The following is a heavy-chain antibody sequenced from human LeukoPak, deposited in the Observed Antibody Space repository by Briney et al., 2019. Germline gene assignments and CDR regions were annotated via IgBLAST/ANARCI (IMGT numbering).Heavy chain of an antibody. J-gene: IGHJ4*02. Sequence: SETLSLTCTVSGGSISTYYWSWIRQPPGKGLEWIAYIHYSGSTNYNPSLKSRVTISVDTSKKHLSLKLSSVTAADTAIYFCAKSPRTVTTIFDYWGQGTLVTVSS. CDR2: IHYSGST. V-gene: IGHV4-59*01. D-gene: IGHD5-12*01. CDR1: GGSISTYY. CDR3: AKSPRTVTTIFDY.